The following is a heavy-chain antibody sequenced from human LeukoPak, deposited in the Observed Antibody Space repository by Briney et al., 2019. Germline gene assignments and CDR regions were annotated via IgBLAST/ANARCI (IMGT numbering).Heavy chain of an antibody. CDR1: GYTFTRYG. Sequence: ASVKVSCKTSGYTFTRYGISWVRQAPGQGLEWMGWISAYEGNTKYAQKVQGRVSMTTDTSTSTAYMELRSLRSYDTAVYYCARDNAIIPAEIADYWGQGTQVTVSS. CDR3: ARDNAIIPAEIADY. CDR2: ISAYEGNT. D-gene: IGHD2-2*01. J-gene: IGHJ4*02. V-gene: IGHV1-18*01.